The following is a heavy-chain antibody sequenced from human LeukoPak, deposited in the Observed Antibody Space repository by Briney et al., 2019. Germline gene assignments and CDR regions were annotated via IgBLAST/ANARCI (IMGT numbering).Heavy chain of an antibody. CDR2: IKSKTDGGTT. CDR3: TTARRCSGGSCYPHLFDY. V-gene: IGHV3-15*01. D-gene: IGHD2-15*01. Sequence: GGSLRLSCAAFGFTFSNAWMSWVRQAPGKGLEWVGRIKSKTDGGTTDYAAPVKGRFTISRDDSKNTLYLQMNSLKTEDTAVYYCTTARRCSGGSCYPHLFDYWGQGTLVTVSS. J-gene: IGHJ4*02. CDR1: GFTFSNAW.